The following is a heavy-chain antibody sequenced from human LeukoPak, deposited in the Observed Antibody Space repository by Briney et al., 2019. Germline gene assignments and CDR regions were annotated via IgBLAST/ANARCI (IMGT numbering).Heavy chain of an antibody. CDR3: ARNLVVPAAIPTAEYFQH. D-gene: IGHD2-2*01. Sequence: SETLSLTCTVSGYSISSGYYWGWIRQPPGKGLEWIGSIYHSGSTYYNPSLKSRVTISVDTSKNQFSLKLSSVTAADTAVYYCARNLVVPAAIPTAEYFQHWGQGTLVTVSS. CDR2: IYHSGST. V-gene: IGHV4-38-2*02. CDR1: GYSISSGYY. J-gene: IGHJ1*01.